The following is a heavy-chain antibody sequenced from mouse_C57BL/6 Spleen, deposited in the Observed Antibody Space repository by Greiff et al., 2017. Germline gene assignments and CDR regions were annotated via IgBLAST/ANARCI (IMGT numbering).Heavy chain of an antibody. Sequence: QVHVKQSGAELVRPGTSVKMSCKASGYTFTNYWIGWAKQRPGHGLEWIGDIYPGGGYTNYNEKFKGKATLTADKSSSTAYMQFSSLTSEDSAIYYCARSDYYGSSYSYWYFDVWGTGTTVTVSS. V-gene: IGHV1-63*01. J-gene: IGHJ1*03. D-gene: IGHD1-1*01. CDR2: IYPGGGYT. CDR3: ARSDYYGSSYSYWYFDV. CDR1: GYTFTNYW.